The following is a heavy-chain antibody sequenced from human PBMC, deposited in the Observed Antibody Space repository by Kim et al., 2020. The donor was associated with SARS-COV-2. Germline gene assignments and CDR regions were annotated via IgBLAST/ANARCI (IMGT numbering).Heavy chain of an antibody. V-gene: IGHV4-61*01. Sequence: SETLSLTCTVSGGSVSSGSYYWSWIRQPPGKGLEWIGYIYYSGSTNYNPSLKSRVTISVDTSKNQFSLKLSSVTAADTAVYYCARGGGYSYGRGLFDYWGQGTLVTVSS. J-gene: IGHJ4*02. CDR2: IYYSGST. CDR3: ARGGGYSYGRGLFDY. D-gene: IGHD5-18*01. CDR1: GGSVSSGSYY.